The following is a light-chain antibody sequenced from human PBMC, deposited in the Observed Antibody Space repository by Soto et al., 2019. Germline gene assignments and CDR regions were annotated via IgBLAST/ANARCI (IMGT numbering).Light chain of an antibody. V-gene: IGLV2-14*03. CDR2: DVS. J-gene: IGLJ2*01. CDR3: SSYSSTTHVV. Sequence: QSALTQPASVSGSPGQSITISCTGTSSDVGGYNYVSWYQQHPDKAPELMIYDVSRRPSGVSDRFSGSKSGSTASLTISGLQAEDEADYYCSSYSSTTHVVFGGGTKVTVL. CDR1: SSDVGGYNY.